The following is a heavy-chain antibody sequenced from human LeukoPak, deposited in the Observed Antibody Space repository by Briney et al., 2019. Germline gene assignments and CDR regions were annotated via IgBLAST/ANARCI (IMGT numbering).Heavy chain of an antibody. CDR3: AREIDSGIAVAGLLRDYYYGMDV. Sequence: PGGSLRLSCAASGFTFSNYGMHWVRQAPGKGLEWVALLVYDGFYKYYADSVKGRFTISRDNSKNTLYLQMNSLRAEDTAVYHCAREIDSGIAVAGLLRDYYYGMDVWGQGTTVTVSS. J-gene: IGHJ6*02. V-gene: IGHV3-30*03. CDR2: LVYDGFYK. D-gene: IGHD6-19*01. CDR1: GFTFSNYG.